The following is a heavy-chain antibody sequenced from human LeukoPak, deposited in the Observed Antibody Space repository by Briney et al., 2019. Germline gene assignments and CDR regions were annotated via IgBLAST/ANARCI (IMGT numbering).Heavy chain of an antibody. D-gene: IGHD6-6*01. V-gene: IGHV4-4*07. CDR1: GGSISSYY. Sequence: SETLSLTCTVSGGSISSYYWSWIRQPAGKGLELIGRIYNSGSTNYNPSLKSRVTMSVDTSKNQFSLKLSSVTAADTAVYYCARGTHTPYSSSAGGDYYFDYWGQGTLVTVSS. CDR2: IYNSGST. J-gene: IGHJ4*02. CDR3: ARGTHTPYSSSAGGDYYFDY.